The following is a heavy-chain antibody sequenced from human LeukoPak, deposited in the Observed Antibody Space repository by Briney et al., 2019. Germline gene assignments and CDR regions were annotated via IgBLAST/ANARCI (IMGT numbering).Heavy chain of an antibody. CDR2: IKQDGSEK. J-gene: IGHJ4*02. V-gene: IGHV3-7*01. D-gene: IGHD3-3*01. CDR3: ARDTYYDFWSGYYSGGLDY. Sequence: GGSLRLSCAASGFTFSSYWMSWVRQAPGKGLXXVANIKQDGSEKYYVDSVKGRFTISRDNAKNSLYLQMNSLRAEDTAVYYCARDTYYDFWSGYYSGGLDYWGQGTLVTVSS. CDR1: GFTFSSYW.